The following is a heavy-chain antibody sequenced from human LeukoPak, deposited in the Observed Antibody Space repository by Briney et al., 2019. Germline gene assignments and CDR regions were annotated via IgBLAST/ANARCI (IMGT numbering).Heavy chain of an antibody. CDR2: INHSGST. D-gene: IGHD1-26*01. V-gene: IGHV4-34*01. CDR3: ARPPYVSGSYYGAFDI. J-gene: IGHJ3*02. CDR1: GGSFSGYY. Sequence: SETLSLTCAAYGGSFSGYYWSWIRQPPGKGLEWIGEINHSGSTNYNPSLKSRVTISVDTSKNQFSLKLSSVTAADTAVYYCARPPYVSGSYYGAFDIWGQGTMVTVSS.